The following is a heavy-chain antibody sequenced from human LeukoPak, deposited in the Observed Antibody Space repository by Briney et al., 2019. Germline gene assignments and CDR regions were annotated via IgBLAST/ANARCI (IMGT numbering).Heavy chain of an antibody. Sequence: GRSLRLSCAAPGFTFDDYAMHWVRQAPGKGLEWVSGISWNSGSIGYADSVKGRFTISRDNAKNSLYLLMNSLRAEDTAVYYCASLFLCYGCSSSSDSFDIWGQGTMVTVSS. V-gene: IGHV3-9*01. CDR3: ASLFLCYGCSSSSDSFDI. D-gene: IGHD6-6*01. CDR1: GFTFDDYA. J-gene: IGHJ3*02. CDR2: ISWNSGSI.